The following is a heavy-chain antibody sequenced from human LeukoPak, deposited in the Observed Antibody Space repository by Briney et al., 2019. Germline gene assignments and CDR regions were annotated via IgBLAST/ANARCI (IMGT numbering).Heavy chain of an antibody. CDR1: GGSISSYY. CDR3: ARALDWGLVDY. J-gene: IGHJ4*02. V-gene: IGHV4-59*01. D-gene: IGHD7-27*01. Sequence: SETLSLTCTVSGGSISSYYWSWIRQPPGKGLEWIGYIYYSGSTNYNPSLKSRVTISVDTSKNQFSLKLSSVTAADAAVYYCARALDWGLVDYWGQGTLVTV. CDR2: IYYSGST.